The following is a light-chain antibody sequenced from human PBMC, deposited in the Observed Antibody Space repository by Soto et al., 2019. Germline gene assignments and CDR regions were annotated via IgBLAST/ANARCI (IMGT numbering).Light chain of an antibody. CDR2: AAS. V-gene: IGKV1-27*01. CDR3: QKYNTAPYT. Sequence: VTQSPSSLSESVGDTVTLTCRASQGFTNYLAWYQQKPGKAPKLLIYAASTLQSGVPPRFSGSGSGTHFTLTISSLQPEDAATYYCQKYNTAPYTFGQGTRLEIK. CDR1: QGFTNY. J-gene: IGKJ5*01.